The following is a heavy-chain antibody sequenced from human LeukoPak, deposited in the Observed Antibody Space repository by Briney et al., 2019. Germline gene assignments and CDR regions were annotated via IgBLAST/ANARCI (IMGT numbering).Heavy chain of an antibody. CDR1: GFTFSSYW. D-gene: IGHD1-26*01. Sequence: PGGSLRLSCAASGFTFSSYWMHWVRQAPGKGLVWVSRINSDGSSTSCADSVKGRFTISRDNAKNTLYLQMNSLRAEDTDVYYCARDVGASAPDAFDIWGQGTMVTVSS. CDR2: INSDGSST. J-gene: IGHJ3*02. CDR3: ARDVGASAPDAFDI. V-gene: IGHV3-74*01.